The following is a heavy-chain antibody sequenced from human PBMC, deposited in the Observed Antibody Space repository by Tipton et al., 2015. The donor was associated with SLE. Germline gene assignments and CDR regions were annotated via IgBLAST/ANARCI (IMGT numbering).Heavy chain of an antibody. J-gene: IGHJ5*02. Sequence: QLLQSGAEVKKPGASVKVSCKASGYTFTSYDINWVRQATGQGLEWMGWMNPNSGNTGYAQKFQGRVTMTTDTSTSTAYMELRSLRSDDTAVYYCARVGIVGANNWFDPWGQGTLVTVSS. CDR3: ARVGIVGANNWFDP. V-gene: IGHV1-8*01. CDR2: MNPNSGNT. CDR1: GYTFTSYD. D-gene: IGHD1-26*01.